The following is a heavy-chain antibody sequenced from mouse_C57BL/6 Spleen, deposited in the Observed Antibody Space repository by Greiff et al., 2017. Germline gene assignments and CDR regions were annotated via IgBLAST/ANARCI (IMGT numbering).Heavy chain of an antibody. J-gene: IGHJ2*01. D-gene: IGHD2-3*01. V-gene: IGHV1-82*01. CDR1: GYAFSSSW. CDR2: FYPGDGDT. Sequence: QVQLQQSGPELVKPGASVKISCKASGYAFSSSWMNWVKQRPGKGLEWIGRFYPGDGDTNDNGKFKGKATLTADKSSSTAYMQLSSLTSEDSAVYFCASGGYDEIDYWGQGTTLTVSS. CDR3: ASGGYDEIDY.